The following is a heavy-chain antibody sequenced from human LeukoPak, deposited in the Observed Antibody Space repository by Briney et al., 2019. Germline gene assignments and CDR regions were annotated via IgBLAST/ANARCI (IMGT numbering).Heavy chain of an antibody. J-gene: IGHJ4*02. CDR3: ARDEDTSALSEY. CDR1: GFSFSSNT. CDR2: ISNNGGRT. Sequence: PGGSLRLSCAGSGFSFSSNTMSWVRQAPGRGLEWVSAISNNGGRTDYADSVKGRFTISRDNSKSTLYLHVDSLRAEDTAVYYCARDEDTSALSEYWGQGTLVTVSS. V-gene: IGHV3-23*01. D-gene: IGHD2/OR15-2a*01.